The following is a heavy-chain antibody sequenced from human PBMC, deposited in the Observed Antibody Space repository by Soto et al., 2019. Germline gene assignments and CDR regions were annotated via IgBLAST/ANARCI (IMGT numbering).Heavy chain of an antibody. CDR3: AGVVVPAAMPSYFDY. V-gene: IGHV3-23*01. Sequence: EVQLLESGGGLVQPGGSLRLSCAASGFTFSSYAMSWVRQAPGKGLEWVSAISGSGGSTYYADSVKGRFTISRDNSKNTLYLQMNSLRAEDTAVYCCAGVVVPAAMPSYFDYWGQGTLVTVSS. D-gene: IGHD2-2*01. CDR2: ISGSGGST. CDR1: GFTFSSYA. J-gene: IGHJ4*02.